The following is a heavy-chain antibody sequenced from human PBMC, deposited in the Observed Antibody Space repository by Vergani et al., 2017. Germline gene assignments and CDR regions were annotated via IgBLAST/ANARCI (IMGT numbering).Heavy chain of an antibody. CDR1: GYSISSGSY. Sequence: QVQLQDSGPGLLKPSETLSLTCAVSGYSISSGSYWAWIRQPPGKGLEWNGSIFPSGTTPYNPSIESLVTISVETSRNQFSLRLSSVTAADTAVYYCARVIWGGDYYMDVWGKGTTVTVSS. D-gene: IGHD3-16*01. V-gene: IGHV4-38-2*01. CDR2: IFPSGTT. CDR3: ARVIWGGDYYMDV. J-gene: IGHJ6*03.